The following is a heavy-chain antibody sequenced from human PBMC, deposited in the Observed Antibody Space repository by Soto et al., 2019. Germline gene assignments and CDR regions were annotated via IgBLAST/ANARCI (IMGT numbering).Heavy chain of an antibody. V-gene: IGHV1-69*02. J-gene: IGHJ4*02. CDR1: GGTFSSYT. CDR3: ASEEYYYGSGAFFDY. CDR2: IIPIRGIA. Sequence: QVQLVQSGAEVKKPGSSVKVSCKASGGTFSSYTISWVRQAPGQGLEWMGRIIPIRGIANYAQKFQGRVTITADKSTSTAYMELSSLRSEDTAVYYCASEEYYYGSGAFFDYWGQGTLVTVSS. D-gene: IGHD3-10*01.